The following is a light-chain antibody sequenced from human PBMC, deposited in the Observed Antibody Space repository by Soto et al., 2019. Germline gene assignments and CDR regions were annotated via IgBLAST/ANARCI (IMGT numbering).Light chain of an antibody. Sequence: EIILTQSPATLSLSPRDRATLSCRASQSVSHYLAWYQQKPGQAPRLLIYDVSNRATGIPARFSGSGSETAFTLTISSLEPEDFAVYFCQQLSEWPRCTFGQGTKLEI. V-gene: IGKV3-11*01. CDR2: DVS. J-gene: IGKJ2*02. CDR3: QQLSEWPRCT. CDR1: QSVSHY.